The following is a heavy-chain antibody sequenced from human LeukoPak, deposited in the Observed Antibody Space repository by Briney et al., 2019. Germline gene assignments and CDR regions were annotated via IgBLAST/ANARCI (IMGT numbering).Heavy chain of an antibody. CDR2: ISYDGSNK. J-gene: IGHJ4*02. D-gene: IGHD4-23*01. V-gene: IGHV3-30*18. CDR1: GFTFSSYG. CDR3: AKPTGGATVVTHVGY. Sequence: GGSLRLSCAASGFTFSSYGMHWVRQAPGKGLEWVAVISYDGSNKYYADSVKGRFTISRDNSKNTLYLQMNSLRAEDTAVYYCAKPTGGATVVTHVGYWGQGTLVTVSS.